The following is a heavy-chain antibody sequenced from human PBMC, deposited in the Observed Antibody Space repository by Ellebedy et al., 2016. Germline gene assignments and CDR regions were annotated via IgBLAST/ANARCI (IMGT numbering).Heavy chain of an antibody. CDR2: ISAYNGNT. CDR1: GYTFTSYG. D-gene: IGHD3-3*01. J-gene: IGHJ6*02. V-gene: IGHV1-18*01. CDR3: ARDSAQYYDFWSGNAYGMDV. Sequence: ASVKVSXXASGYTFTSYGISWVRQAPGQGLEWMGWISAYNGNTNYAQKLQGRVTMTTDTSTSTAYMELRSLRSDDTAVYYCARDSAQYYDFWSGNAYGMDVWGQGTTVTVSS.